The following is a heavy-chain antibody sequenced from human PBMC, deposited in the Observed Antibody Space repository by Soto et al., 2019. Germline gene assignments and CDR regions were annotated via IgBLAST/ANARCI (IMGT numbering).Heavy chain of an antibody. CDR2: IKPDGSEK. V-gene: IGHV3-7*01. Sequence: EVHLVESGGGLVQPGGSLRLSCAASEFTFSQRWMSWGRQALGKGLEWVADIKPDGSEKYYVDSVKGRFTISRDNAKNSVYLQMNSLRAEDTAVYYCARGHYGRDYWGQGTLVTVSS. J-gene: IGHJ4*02. CDR1: EFTFSQRW. D-gene: IGHD4-17*01. CDR3: ARGHYGRDY.